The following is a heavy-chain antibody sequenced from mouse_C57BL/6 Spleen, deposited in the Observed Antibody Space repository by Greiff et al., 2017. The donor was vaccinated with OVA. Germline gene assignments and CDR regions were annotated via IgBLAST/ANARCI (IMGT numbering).Heavy chain of an antibody. CDR3: ASRPFAY. CDR2: INPKNGGT. J-gene: IGHJ3*01. V-gene: IGHV1-26*01. CDR1: GYTFTYYY. Sequence: EVQLQQSGPELVKPGASVKLSFNASGYTFTYYYMNWVKQSPGKSLSWIGDINPKNGGTSYNQKFKGKATLTVYKSSSTAYMELRSLTSEDSAVYYCASRPFAYWGQGTLVTVSA.